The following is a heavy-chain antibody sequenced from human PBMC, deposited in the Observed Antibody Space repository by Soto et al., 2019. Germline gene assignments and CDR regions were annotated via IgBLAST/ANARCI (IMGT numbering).Heavy chain of an antibody. CDR3: ATVGSPEDIVATTEGYYYYYYGMDV. J-gene: IGHJ6*02. CDR2: FDPEDGET. D-gene: IGHD5-12*01. V-gene: IGHV1-24*01. CDR1: GYTLTELS. Sequence: AASVKVSCKVSGYTLTELSMHWVRQAPGKGLEWMGGFDPEDGETIYAQKFQGRVTMTEDTSTDTAYMELSSLRSEDTAVYYCATVGSPEDIVATTEGYYYYYYGMDVWGQGTTVTVSS.